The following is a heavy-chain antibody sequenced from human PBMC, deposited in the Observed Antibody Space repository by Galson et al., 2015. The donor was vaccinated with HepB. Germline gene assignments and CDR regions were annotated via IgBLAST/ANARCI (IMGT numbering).Heavy chain of an antibody. V-gene: IGHV3-23*01. CDR1: GFVFRHHA. CDR2: INGRGSPR. CDR3: VEEGSWFGGDWFDP. Sequence: SLRLSCAGSGFVFRHHAMAWIRQAPGKGLEWVSGINGRGSPRSYSDAVKGRFSISRDNSKDTVSLQMDNLRAEDTAGYYCVEEGSWFGGDWFDPWGQGALVTVS. D-gene: IGHD3-16*01. J-gene: IGHJ5*02.